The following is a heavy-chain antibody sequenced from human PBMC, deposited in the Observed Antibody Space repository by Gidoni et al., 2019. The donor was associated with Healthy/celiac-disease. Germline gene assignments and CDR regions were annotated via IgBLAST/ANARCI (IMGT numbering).Heavy chain of an antibody. CDR1: GGSFSGYY. Sequence: QVQLQQWGAGLLKPSETLSLTCAVYGGSFSGYYWSWIRQPPGKGLEWIGEINHSGSTNYNPSLKSRVTISVDTSKTQFSLKLSSVTAADTAVYYCARSRVVVAAWRNYYYYGMDVWGQGTTVTVSS. CDR3: ARSRVVVAAWRNYYYYGMDV. CDR2: INHSGST. D-gene: IGHD2-15*01. J-gene: IGHJ6*02. V-gene: IGHV4-34*01.